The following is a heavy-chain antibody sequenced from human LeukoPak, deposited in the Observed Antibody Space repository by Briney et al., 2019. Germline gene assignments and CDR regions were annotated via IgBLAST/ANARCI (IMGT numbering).Heavy chain of an antibody. CDR1: GGSISSYY. CDR3: ARSPYSSSWYPFAP. D-gene: IGHD6-13*01. J-gene: IGHJ5*02. V-gene: IGHV4-4*07. CDR2: IYTSGST. Sequence: SETLSLTCTVSGGSISSYYWSWIRQVAGKGLEWIGPIYTSGSTNYNPSLKSRVTMSVDTSKNQFSLKLTSVTAADTAVYYCARSPYSSSWYPFAPWGQGTLVTVSS.